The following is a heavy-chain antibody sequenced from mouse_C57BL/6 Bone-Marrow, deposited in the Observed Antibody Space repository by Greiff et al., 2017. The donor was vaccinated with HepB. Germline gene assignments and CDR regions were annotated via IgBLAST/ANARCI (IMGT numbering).Heavy chain of an antibody. V-gene: IGHV1-47*01. CDR2: FHPYNDDT. J-gene: IGHJ1*03. D-gene: IGHD2-4*01. Sequence: QVQLQQSGAELVKPGASVKMSCKASGYTFTTYPIEWMKQNHGKSLEWIGNFHPYNDDTKYNEKFKGKATLTVEKSSSTVYLELSRLPSDDSAVYYCARGGLRGSYWYFDVWGTGTTVTVSS. CDR3: ARGGLRGSYWYFDV. CDR1: GYTFTTYP.